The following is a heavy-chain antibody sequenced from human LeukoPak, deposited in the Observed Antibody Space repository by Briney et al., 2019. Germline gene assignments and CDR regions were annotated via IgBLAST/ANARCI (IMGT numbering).Heavy chain of an antibody. V-gene: IGHV3-9*01. J-gene: IGHJ2*01. CDR2: ISWNSGNM. CDR1: GFMFNDYA. Sequence: GGSLRLSCAPSGFMFNDYALHWVRQAPGRGLEWVSSISWNSGNMYYVDSVKGRFTISRDNAKNSLSLQMNSLKPEDTALYYCAKGPGLGAGKRYLDLWGRGTLVIVSS. D-gene: IGHD6-13*01. CDR3: AKGPGLGAGKRYLDL.